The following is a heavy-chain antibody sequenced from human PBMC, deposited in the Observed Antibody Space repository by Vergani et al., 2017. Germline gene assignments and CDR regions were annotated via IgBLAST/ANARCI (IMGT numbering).Heavy chain of an antibody. CDR1: GYTFTSYG. CDR3: AREQGYFGKYGGHYGMDV. V-gene: IGHV1-18*01. D-gene: IGHD3-10*01. Sequence: QVQLVQSGAEVKKPGASVKVSCKASGYTFTSYGISWVRQAPGQGLEWMGWISAYNGNTNYAQKLKGRVTMTTDTSTSTAYMELRSLRSDDTAVYYCAREQGYFGKYGGHYGMDVWGQGTTVTVSS. CDR2: ISAYNGNT. J-gene: IGHJ6*02.